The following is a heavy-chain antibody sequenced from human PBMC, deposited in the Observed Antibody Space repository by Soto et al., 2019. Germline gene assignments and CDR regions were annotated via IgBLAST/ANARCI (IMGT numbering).Heavy chain of an antibody. V-gene: IGHV4-61*01. D-gene: IGHD5-18*01. CDR2: ITDIGST. Sequence: SETLSLTCAVSGGSVSSGSYFWTWIRQPPGKRLEWIGYITDIGSTSYNPSLNSRVTILTDTTKNLFSLNLRSVTAADTAVYYCARQRVAPAQYYFDFWGQGIPGTVS. CDR1: GGSVSSGSYF. J-gene: IGHJ4*02. CDR3: ARQRVAPAQYYFDF.